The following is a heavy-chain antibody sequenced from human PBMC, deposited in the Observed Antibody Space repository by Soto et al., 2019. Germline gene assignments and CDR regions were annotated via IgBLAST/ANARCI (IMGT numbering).Heavy chain of an antibody. V-gene: IGHV3-23*01. J-gene: IGHJ4*02. Sequence: EVQLLESGGGLVQSGGSLRLSCAASGFTFSSYAMNWVRQAPGKGLEWVSAISGSGSNTYYADSVKGRFTISRDNSKNTLYLQMNSLRAEDTAVYYCVKEGGDHVSGSYYTCWGQGTLVTVSS. CDR3: VKEGGDHVSGSYYTC. CDR2: ISGSGSNT. D-gene: IGHD3-10*01. CDR1: GFTFSSYA.